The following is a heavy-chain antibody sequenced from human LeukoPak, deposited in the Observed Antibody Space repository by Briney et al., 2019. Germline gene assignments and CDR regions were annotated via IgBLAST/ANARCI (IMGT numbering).Heavy chain of an antibody. CDR3: ARVPLLRYFDWLHREEFDY. J-gene: IGHJ4*02. CDR2: ISAYNGNT. Sequence: GASVKVSCKASGYTFTSYGISWVRQAPGQGLEWMGWISAYNGNTNYAQKLQGRVTMTTDTSTSTAYMELRSLRSDDTAVYYCARVPLLRYFDWLHREEFDYWGQGTLVTVSS. V-gene: IGHV1-18*01. CDR1: GYTFTSYG. D-gene: IGHD3-9*01.